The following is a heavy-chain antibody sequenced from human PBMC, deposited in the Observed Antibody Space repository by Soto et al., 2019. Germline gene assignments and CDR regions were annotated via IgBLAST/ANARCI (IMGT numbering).Heavy chain of an antibody. V-gene: IGHV1-18*04. D-gene: IGHD3-3*01. CDR1: GYTFTSYG. CDR2: INTYNGHT. CDR3: ARDHDVLSGYSSDGGRDAFDI. J-gene: IGHJ3*02. Sequence: QAQLVQSGAEVKKPGASVKDSCKASGYTFTSYGISWVRQAPGQGLEWMGWINTYNGHTQYAQELQGRVTMTTDSSTSTAYMELGSLASDDTAVYYCARDHDVLSGYSSDGGRDAFDIWGQGTMVTVSS.